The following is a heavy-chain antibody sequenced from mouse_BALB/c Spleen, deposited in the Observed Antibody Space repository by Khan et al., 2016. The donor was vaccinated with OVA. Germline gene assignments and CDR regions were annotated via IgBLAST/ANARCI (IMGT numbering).Heavy chain of an antibody. V-gene: IGHV2-3*01. J-gene: IGHJ4*01. CDR1: GFSLPTYG. Sequence: QVQLKQSGPGLVAPSQSLSITCTVSGFSLPTYGVSWGRQPPGKGLGWLGVLWGAGSTNSHSTLISTLIIRKDNSKRQVFSKLKSLQTDDTATYDYSKCRPYYYSMDYWGQGTSVTVSS. CDR3: SKCRPYYYSMDY. CDR2: LWGAGST.